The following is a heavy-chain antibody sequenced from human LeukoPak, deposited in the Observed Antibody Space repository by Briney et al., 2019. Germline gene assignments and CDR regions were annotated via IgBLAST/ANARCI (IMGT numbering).Heavy chain of an antibody. Sequence: PGGSLRLSCAASGFTFSSYWMHWVRHAPGKGLVWVSRINSDGSSTNYADSVKGRFTISRDNAKNTLYLQMNSLRAEDTAVYYCASSGIAVAGTRYFDYWGQGTLVTVSS. CDR2: INSDGSST. CDR1: GFTFSSYW. CDR3: ASSGIAVAGTRYFDY. V-gene: IGHV3-74*01. J-gene: IGHJ4*02. D-gene: IGHD6-19*01.